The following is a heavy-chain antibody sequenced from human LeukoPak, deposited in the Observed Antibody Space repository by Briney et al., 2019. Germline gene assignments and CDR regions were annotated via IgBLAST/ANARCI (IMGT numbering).Heavy chain of an antibody. CDR2: INHSGST. D-gene: IGHD3-10*01. CDR3: ARGVYYGSGNYYNVWNY. Sequence: QPSETLSLTCAVHGGYFNGYYWSWIRQPPGKGLEWIGEINHSGSTNYNPSLKSRVTISVDTSKNPFSLKLSSVTAADTAVYYCARGVYYGSGNYYNVWNYWGQGTLVTVSS. V-gene: IGHV4-34*01. CDR1: GGYFNGYY. J-gene: IGHJ4*02.